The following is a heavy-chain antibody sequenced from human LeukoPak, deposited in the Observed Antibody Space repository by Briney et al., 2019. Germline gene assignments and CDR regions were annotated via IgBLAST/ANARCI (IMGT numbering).Heavy chain of an antibody. Sequence: SETLSLTCTVSGGSISSYYWSWIRQPAGKGLEWIGRIYTSGSTNYNPSLKSRVTMSVDTSKNQFSLKLSSVTAADTAVYYCASISTTNYYYMDVWGKATTVTVSS. CDR1: GGSISSYY. CDR2: IYTSGST. D-gene: IGHD4-17*01. CDR3: ASISTTNYYYMDV. J-gene: IGHJ6*03. V-gene: IGHV4-4*07.